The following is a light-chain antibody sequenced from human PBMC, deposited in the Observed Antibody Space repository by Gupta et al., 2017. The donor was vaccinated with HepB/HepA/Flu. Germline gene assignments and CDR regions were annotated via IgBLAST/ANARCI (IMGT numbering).Light chain of an antibody. Sequence: DIQLTPSPSFLSASAGDRVNIPCRASQGISSYLAWYQQKPGKAPKLLIYATSTLQSGVPSRFSGSGSGTEFTLTISSLQPEDFATYYCQQLDSYPHTFGGGTKVEIK. CDR1: QGISSY. CDR2: ATS. V-gene: IGKV1-9*01. J-gene: IGKJ4*01. CDR3: QQLDSYPHT.